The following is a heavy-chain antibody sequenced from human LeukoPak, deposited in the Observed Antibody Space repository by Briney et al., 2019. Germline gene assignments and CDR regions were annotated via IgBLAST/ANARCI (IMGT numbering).Heavy chain of an antibody. J-gene: IGHJ5*02. CDR1: GGSISSYY. Sequence: SETLSLTCTVSGGSISSYYWGWIRQPPGKGLEWIGSIYHSGRTSYNPSLKSRVTISVDTSKNQFSLKLASVTAADTAIYYCAKGAGGFSYYNWFDPWGQGTLVTVSS. CDR3: AKGAGGFSYYNWFDP. CDR2: IYHSGRT. D-gene: IGHD5-18*01. V-gene: IGHV4-39*07.